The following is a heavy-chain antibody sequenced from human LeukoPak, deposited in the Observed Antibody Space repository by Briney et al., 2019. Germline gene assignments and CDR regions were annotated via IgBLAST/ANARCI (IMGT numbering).Heavy chain of an antibody. J-gene: IGHJ4*02. Sequence: ASVKVSCKASGYTFTSYYMHWVRQAPGQGLEWMGIINPSGGNTSYAQKFQGRVTMTRDMSTSTVYMELSSLRSEDTAVYYCARELAGSMGVDYWGQGTLVTVSS. V-gene: IGHV1-46*01. CDR3: ARELAGSMGVDY. D-gene: IGHD6-19*01. CDR2: INPSGGNT. CDR1: GYTFTSYY.